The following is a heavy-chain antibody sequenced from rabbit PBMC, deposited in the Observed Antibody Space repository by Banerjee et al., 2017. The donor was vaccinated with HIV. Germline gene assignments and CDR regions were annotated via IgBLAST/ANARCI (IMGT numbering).Heavy chain of an antibody. CDR2: IYAGSSGST. CDR3: ARGSIRDAYAL. Sequence: QEQLEESGGDLVKPEGSLTLSCTASGFSFSGSYWICWVRQAPGKGLEWIACIYAGSSGSTYYASWAKGRFTISKTSSTTVTLQMTSLTAADTATYFCARGSIRDAYALWGQGTLVTVS. D-gene: IGHD2-1*01. V-gene: IGHV1S45*01. J-gene: IGHJ4*01. CDR1: GFSFSGSYW.